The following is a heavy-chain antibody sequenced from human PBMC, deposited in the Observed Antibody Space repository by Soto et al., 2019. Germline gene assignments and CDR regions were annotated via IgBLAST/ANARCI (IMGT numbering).Heavy chain of an antibody. CDR2: IYWDDDE. Sequence: QITLKESGATLVKPTQTLTLTCSFSGFSLTTDGVGVGWVRQPPGEALEWLALIYWDDDERYSPSLKTRLTITKDPSKNQVVLIMTNMDPVDTATYYCAHSRNLITEDVQVGDFDYWGQGTLVTVSS. V-gene: IGHV2-5*02. CDR1: GFSLTTDGVG. CDR3: AHSRNLITEDVQVGDFDY. D-gene: IGHD1-1*01. J-gene: IGHJ4*02.